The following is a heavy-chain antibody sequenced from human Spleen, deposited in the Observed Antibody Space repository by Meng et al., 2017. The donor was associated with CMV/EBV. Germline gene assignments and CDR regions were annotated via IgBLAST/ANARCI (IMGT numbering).Heavy chain of an antibody. Sequence: YAMTWFRQAPGKGLEWVSVVYSGGSTTHYADSVEGRFTISRDNSKNTLYLQMNSLRAGDTAVYFCATGEGLYCSTNSCSTSQWYFDYWGQGTMVTVSS. CDR2: VYSGGSTT. V-gene: IGHV3-23*03. J-gene: IGHJ4*02. D-gene: IGHD2-2*02. CDR1: YA. CDR3: ATGEGLYCSTNSCSTSQWYFDY.